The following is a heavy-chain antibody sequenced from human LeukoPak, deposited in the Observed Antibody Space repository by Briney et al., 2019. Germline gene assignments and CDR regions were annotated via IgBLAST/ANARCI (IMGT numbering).Heavy chain of an antibody. J-gene: IGHJ4*02. CDR2: INPNSGGT. V-gene: IGHV1-2*02. D-gene: IGHD6-13*01. CDR3: ARDLKAAAGRGFDY. Sequence: GASVKVSCKASGYTFTGYYMHWVRQAPGQGLEWMGWINPNSGGTNYAQKFQGRVTMTRDTSTSTVYMELSSLRSEDTAVYYCARDLKAAAGRGFDYWGQGTLVTVSS. CDR1: GYTFTGYY.